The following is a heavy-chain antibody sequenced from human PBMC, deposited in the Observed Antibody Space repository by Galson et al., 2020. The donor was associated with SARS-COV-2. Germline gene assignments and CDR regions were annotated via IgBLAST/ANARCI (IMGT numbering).Heavy chain of an antibody. D-gene: IGHD2-21*02. Sequence: GGSLRLSCAASGFTFSSDAMHWVRQDPGKGLEWVEVISYDGSNKYYADSVKGRYTITRDNSKNTLYLQMNSLRAEDTAVYYCAGNLVVVTAILDSWGQGTLVTFSS. V-gene: IGHV3-30-3*01. CDR3: AGNLVVVTAILDS. J-gene: IGHJ4*02. CDR2: ISYDGSNK. CDR1: GFTFSSDA.